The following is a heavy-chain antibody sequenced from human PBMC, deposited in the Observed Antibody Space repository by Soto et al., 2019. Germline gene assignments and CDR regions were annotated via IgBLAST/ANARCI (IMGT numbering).Heavy chain of an antibody. Sequence: QVPLVQSGAEVKKPGASVKVSCKASGYTFTSYGISWVRQAPGQGLEWMGWISAYNGNTNYAQKLQGRVTMTTDTSTSTAYMELRSLRSDDTAVYYCARDFIPGERNYYYGMDVWGQGTTVTVSS. CDR1: GYTFTSYG. CDR2: ISAYNGNT. D-gene: IGHD1-26*01. J-gene: IGHJ6*02. CDR3: ARDFIPGERNYYYGMDV. V-gene: IGHV1-18*01.